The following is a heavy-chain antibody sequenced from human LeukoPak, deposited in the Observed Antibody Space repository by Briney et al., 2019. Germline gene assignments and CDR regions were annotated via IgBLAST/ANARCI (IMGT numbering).Heavy chain of an antibody. CDR1: GFTFRNYA. V-gene: IGHV3-23*01. J-gene: IGHJ4*02. CDR3: AKDLRDYDFWSGYHRGLDH. Sequence: GGSLRLSCAASGFTFRNYAMNWVRQAPGKGLEWVSGIGGSGASTYYAKSVKGRFTISRDNSKNTLYLRMNSLRVEDTAISYCAKDLRDYDFWSGYHRGLDHWGQGTLATVSS. D-gene: IGHD3-3*01. CDR2: IGGSGAST.